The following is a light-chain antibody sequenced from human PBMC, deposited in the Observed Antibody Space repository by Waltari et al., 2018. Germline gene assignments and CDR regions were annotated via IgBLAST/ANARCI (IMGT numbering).Light chain of an antibody. CDR3: QQFDDVPIT. Sequence: DIQMTQSPSSLSASVGDRVTITCQASQDISNFLNWYQQKQGGAPKLLIYESTNLETWVPSRFSASGSGTYFTVTISSLQPEDIGTYYCQQFDDVPITFGQGTRLDIK. J-gene: IGKJ5*01. CDR1: QDISNF. CDR2: EST. V-gene: IGKV1-33*01.